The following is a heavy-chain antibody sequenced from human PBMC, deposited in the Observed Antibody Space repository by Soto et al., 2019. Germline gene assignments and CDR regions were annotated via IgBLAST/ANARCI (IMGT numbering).Heavy chain of an antibody. CDR3: ARDGWYSSRTIFDY. J-gene: IGHJ4*02. V-gene: IGHV4-34*01. D-gene: IGHD6-13*01. CDR2: INHSGIT. CDR1: GGSFSGYY. Sequence: QVQLQQWGAGLLKPSETLALTCAVYGGSFSGYYWSWIRQPPGKGLEWIGEINHSGITNYNPSLKSRVTISVDTYKSQCSRKLSSVTAADTAVYYCARDGWYSSRTIFDYWGQGTLVTVSS.